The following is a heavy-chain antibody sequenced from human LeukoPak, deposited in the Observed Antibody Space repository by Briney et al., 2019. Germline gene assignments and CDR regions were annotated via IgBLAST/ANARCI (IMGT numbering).Heavy chain of an antibody. CDR3: ARAGSVFQTWFDP. J-gene: IGHJ5*02. CDR2: ISSSSSYI. V-gene: IGHV3-21*01. D-gene: IGHD2-21*01. CDR1: GFTFSSYS. Sequence: PGRSLRLSCAASGFTFSSYSMNWVRQAPGKGLEWVSSISSSSSYIYYADSVKGRFTISRDNAKNSLYLQMNSLRAEDTAVYYCARAGSVFQTWFDPWGQGTLVTVSS.